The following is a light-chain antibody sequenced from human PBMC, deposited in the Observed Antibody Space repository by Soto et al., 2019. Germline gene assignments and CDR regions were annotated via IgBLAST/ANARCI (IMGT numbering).Light chain of an antibody. CDR3: QQRSNWPHT. CDR1: QSVSTY. Sequence: EIVLTQSPATLSLSPGERATLSCRASQSVSTYLGWYQQKPGQAPRLLIYDASNRATGIPARFSGSGSGTDFTLTISSLEPEDFAVYYCQQRSNWPHTFGQGTRLEIK. V-gene: IGKV3-11*01. J-gene: IGKJ5*01. CDR2: DAS.